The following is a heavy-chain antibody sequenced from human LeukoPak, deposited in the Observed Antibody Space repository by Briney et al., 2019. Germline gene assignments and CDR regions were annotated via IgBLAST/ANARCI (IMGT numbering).Heavy chain of an antibody. Sequence: GASVKLSCKASAYTFTGYYLLWVRQAPGQGLEWIGWIDPNNGDRKYAQKFQGRVTMTRDRSISTAYMELSRLTSDETAVYYCARRSRNGLDAFDIWGQGTMVTVS. J-gene: IGHJ3*02. CDR2: IDPNNGDR. V-gene: IGHV1-2*02. CDR3: ARRSRNGLDAFDI. CDR1: AYTFTGYY. D-gene: IGHD1-14*01.